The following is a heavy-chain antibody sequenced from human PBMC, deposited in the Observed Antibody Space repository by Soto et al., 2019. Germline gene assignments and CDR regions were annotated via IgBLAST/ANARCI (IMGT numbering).Heavy chain of an antibody. J-gene: IGHJ5*02. D-gene: IGHD3-22*01. V-gene: IGHV1-46*01. Sequence: ASVKVSCKASGYTFTSYYMHWVRQAPGQGLEWMGIINPSGGSTSYAQKFQGRVTMPRDTSTSTVYMELSSLRSEDTAVYYCARVGYYVSSGYYTYNWFDPWGQGTLVTVSS. CDR3: ARVGYYVSSGYYTYNWFDP. CDR1: GYTFTSYY. CDR2: INPSGGST.